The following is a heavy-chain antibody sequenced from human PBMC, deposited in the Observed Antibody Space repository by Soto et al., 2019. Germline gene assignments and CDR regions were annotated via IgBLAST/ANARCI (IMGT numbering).Heavy chain of an antibody. V-gene: IGHV3-21*06. CDR3: ARDKSYYGSGGYSYSDY. D-gene: IGHD3-10*01. Sequence: GGSLRLSCAASGFIFSDYFMNWVRQAPGKGLEWVSAISSSSSYIYYADSVKGRFTISRDNAKNSLYLHMNSLRAADTAVYYCARDKSYYGSGGYSYSDYWAQGVQVTVSS. J-gene: IGHJ4*02. CDR1: GFIFSDYF. CDR2: ISSSSSYI.